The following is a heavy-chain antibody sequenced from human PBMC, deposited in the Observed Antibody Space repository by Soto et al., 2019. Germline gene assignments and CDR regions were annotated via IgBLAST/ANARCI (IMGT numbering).Heavy chain of an antibody. V-gene: IGHV3-30*18. J-gene: IGHJ6*02. D-gene: IGHD4-4*01. Sequence: GSLRLSCAASGFTFSHYGMHWVRQAPGKGLEWVAAILYDGSNTYYADSVKGRFTISRDNSKNTLYLEMSSLRPEDTAVYHCAKSRDGYSFYYFYGLDVWGQGTTVTVSS. CDR3: AKSRDGYSFYYFYGLDV. CDR1: GFTFSHYG. CDR2: ILYDGSNT.